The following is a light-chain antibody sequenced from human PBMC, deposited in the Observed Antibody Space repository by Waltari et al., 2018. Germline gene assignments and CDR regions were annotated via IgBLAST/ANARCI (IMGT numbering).Light chain of an antibody. CDR2: DAS. V-gene: IGKV3-20*01. J-gene: IGKJ1*01. CDR3: QEYGTSRT. Sequence: EIELTQSPGTLSLSPGERATLPCRASQSVRSSYLAWYQQKPGQAPRLLIYDASSRATGIPDRFSGSGSGTDFTLTISRLEPEDFAVYYCQEYGTSRTFGQGTKVEIK. CDR1: QSVRSSY.